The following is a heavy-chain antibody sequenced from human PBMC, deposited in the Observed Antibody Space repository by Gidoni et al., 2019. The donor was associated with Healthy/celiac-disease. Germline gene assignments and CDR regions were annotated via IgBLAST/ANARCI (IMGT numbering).Heavy chain of an antibody. J-gene: IGHJ4*02. CDR3: AKGERGIVGATMVDY. D-gene: IGHD1-26*01. V-gene: IGHV3-30*02. Sequence: GRFTISRDNSKNTLYLQMNSLRAEDTAVYYCAKGERGIVGATMVDYWGQGTLVTVSS.